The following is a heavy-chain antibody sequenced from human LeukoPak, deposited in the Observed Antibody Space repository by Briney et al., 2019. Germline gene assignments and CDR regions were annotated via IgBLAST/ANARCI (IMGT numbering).Heavy chain of an antibody. V-gene: IGHV3-21*01. J-gene: IGHJ3*02. Sequence: GGSLRLSCAASGLTFSSYSMNWVRQAPGKGLEWVSSISSSSSYIYYADSVKGRFTISRDNAKNSLYLQMNSLRAEDTAVYYCARALPTLGCCSGGSCYDAFDIWGQGTMVTVSS. D-gene: IGHD2-15*01. CDR3: ARALPTLGCCSGGSCYDAFDI. CDR1: GLTFSSYS. CDR2: ISSSSSYI.